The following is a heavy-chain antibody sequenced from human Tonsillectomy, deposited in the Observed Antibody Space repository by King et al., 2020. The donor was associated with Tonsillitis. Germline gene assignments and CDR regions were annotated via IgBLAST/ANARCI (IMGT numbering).Heavy chain of an antibody. V-gene: IGHV3-11*01. CDR3: AREGTTVSYFYYYMDV. J-gene: IGHJ6*03. Sequence: QLVQSGGGLVKSGGSLRLSCAASGFTFSDYYMSWIRQAPGKGLEWVSYIRRSGSTIYYADSVKGRFTISRDTAKNSLYLQMNSLRAEDTAVYYCAREGTTVSYFYYYMDVWGKGTTVTVSS. CDR2: IRRSGSTI. CDR1: GFTFSDYY. D-gene: IGHD4-17*01.